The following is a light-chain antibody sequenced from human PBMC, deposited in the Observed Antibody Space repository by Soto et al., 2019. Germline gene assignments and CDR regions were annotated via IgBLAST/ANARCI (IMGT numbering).Light chain of an antibody. V-gene: IGKV3D-20*02. CDR3: QQRSNWPIT. Sequence: ERVRTQSTCTLSLSPWDRATRSFMASQTVSSSYLAWYQQKPGQAPRLLIYDASNRATGIPARFSGSGSGTDFTLTISSLEPEDFAVYYCQQRSNWPITFGQGTRLEIK. CDR1: QTVSSSY. J-gene: IGKJ5*01. CDR2: DAS.